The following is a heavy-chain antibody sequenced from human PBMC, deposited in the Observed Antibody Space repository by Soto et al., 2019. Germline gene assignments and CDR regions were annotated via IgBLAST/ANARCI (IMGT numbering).Heavy chain of an antibody. V-gene: IGHV1-3*05. Sequence: QVQLVQSGAEEKKPGASVKVSCKASGYTFTSYAMHWVRQAPGQRLEWMGWINAGNGNTKYSQKFQGRVTITRDTSESTAYMELSRLRSEDTAVYYCARGTVVTHFDYWGQGTLVTFSS. CDR3: ARGTVVTHFDY. D-gene: IGHD2-15*01. J-gene: IGHJ4*02. CDR1: GYTFTSYA. CDR2: INAGNGNT.